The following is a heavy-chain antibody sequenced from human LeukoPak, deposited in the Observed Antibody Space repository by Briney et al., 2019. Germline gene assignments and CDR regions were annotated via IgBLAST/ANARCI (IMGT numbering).Heavy chain of an antibody. CDR1: GFTFSGSA. D-gene: IGHD6-13*01. CDR2: IRSKGYNYAT. CDR3: TKTWDSSGWSGVSGH. J-gene: IGHJ4*02. Sequence: GGSLRLSCAASGFTFSGSAMHWVRQASGKGLEWVGLIRSKGYNYATSYAASVKGRFTISRDDSKNTAYLQMNSLKIEDTAVYYCTKTWDSSGWSGVSGHWGQGTLVTVSS. V-gene: IGHV3-73*01.